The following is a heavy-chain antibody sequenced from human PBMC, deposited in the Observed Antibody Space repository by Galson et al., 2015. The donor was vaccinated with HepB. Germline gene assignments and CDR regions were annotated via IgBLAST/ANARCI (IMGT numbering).Heavy chain of an antibody. Sequence: SLRLSCAASGFTFSNYGMHWVRQAPGKGLEWVAVISYDGSNKYYADSVKGRFTISRDNSKNTLYLQMNSLRAEDTAVYYCAKDLRFLDGMDVWGQGTTVTVSS. CDR1: GFTFSNYG. CDR2: ISYDGSNK. D-gene: IGHD3-3*01. CDR3: AKDLRFLDGMDV. J-gene: IGHJ6*02. V-gene: IGHV3-30*18.